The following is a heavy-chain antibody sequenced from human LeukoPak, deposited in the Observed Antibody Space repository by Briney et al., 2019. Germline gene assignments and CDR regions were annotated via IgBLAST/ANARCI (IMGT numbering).Heavy chain of an antibody. CDR2: INPNSGGT. V-gene: IGHV1-2*02. CDR3: ARGITMVRGVIITIYYYMDV. CDR1: GYTFTGYY. J-gene: IGHJ6*03. Sequence: ASVKVSCKASGYTFTGYYMHWVRQAPGQGLEWMGWINPNSGGTNYAQKFQGRVTMTRDTSISTAYVELSRLRSDDTAVYYCARGITMVRGVIITIYYYMDVWGKGTTVTVSS. D-gene: IGHD3-10*01.